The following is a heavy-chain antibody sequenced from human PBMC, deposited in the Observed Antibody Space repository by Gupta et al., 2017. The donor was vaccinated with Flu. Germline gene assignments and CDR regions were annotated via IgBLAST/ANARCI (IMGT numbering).Heavy chain of an antibody. V-gene: IGHV4-39*01. D-gene: IGHD3-3*01. CDR2: IYYTGST. CDR3: ARHERGDFWGGYPEF. J-gene: IGHJ4*02. CDR1: GDSITSSSYY. Sequence: QVQLQGPGPGLMKSSETLSLTCSVSGDSITSSSYYWGWIRQPPGKGLEWIGTIYYTGSTYYNPSLQSRVTISVDTSKSQFSLNLKSVTAADTAFYYCARHERGDFWGGYPEFWGLGTLVTVSS.